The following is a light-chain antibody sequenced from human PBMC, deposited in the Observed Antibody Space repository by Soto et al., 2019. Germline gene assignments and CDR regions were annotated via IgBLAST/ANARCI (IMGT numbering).Light chain of an antibody. Sequence: IVLTQSPVTLSLSPVERATLSCIASQSVSSNYLAWYQQKPGQAPRLLIYGASTRATGIPARFSGSGSGTEFTLTISRLEPEDFAVYFCQQCGGAPLTFGGGTKVDIK. V-gene: IGKV3-20*01. CDR2: GAS. CDR3: QQCGGAPLT. CDR1: QSVSSNY. J-gene: IGKJ4*01.